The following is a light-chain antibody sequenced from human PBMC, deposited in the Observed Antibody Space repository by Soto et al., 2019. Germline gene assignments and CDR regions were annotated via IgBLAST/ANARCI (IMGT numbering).Light chain of an antibody. CDR3: QQSYNAPYT. CDR1: QNIGTS. J-gene: IGKJ2*01. V-gene: IGKV1-39*01. Sequence: DIQMTQSPSSLSMSVGDRVTITCRASQNIGTSLNWYQMKLGRAPNLLIYSASTLQSGAPSRFSGGGSGTDFTITSNSLQPEDFATYSCQQSYNAPYTFGQGTMLEIK. CDR2: SAS.